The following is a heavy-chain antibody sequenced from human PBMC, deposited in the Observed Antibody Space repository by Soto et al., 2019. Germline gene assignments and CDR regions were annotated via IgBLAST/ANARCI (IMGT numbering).Heavy chain of an antibody. J-gene: IGHJ1*01. CDR2: TSYDGSNK. CDR1: GFTFRSYV. CDR3: ARWGTTGGLDV. Sequence: QVQLVESGGGVVQPGTSLRLSCVGSGFTFRSYVIHWVRQAPGKGLEWVALTSYDGSNKDYGDSVKGRFIISRDNSGNTVDLQMDSLRREDTALYYCARWGTTGGLDVWGQGTLVSVSS. V-gene: IGHV3-33*05. D-gene: IGHD3-16*01.